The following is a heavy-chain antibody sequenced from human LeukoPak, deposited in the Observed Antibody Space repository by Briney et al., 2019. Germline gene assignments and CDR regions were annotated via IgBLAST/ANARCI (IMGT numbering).Heavy chain of an antibody. V-gene: IGHV3-53*01. Sequence: GGSLRLSCAASGFTVSSNYMNWVRQAPGKGLEWVSVIYGGGNIYHADSVKGRFTISRDNSKNTLYLQMNSLRAEDTAVYYCARGAGYNYPYYFDYWGQGTLVTASS. D-gene: IGHD5-24*01. J-gene: IGHJ4*02. CDR3: ARGAGYNYPYYFDY. CDR2: IYGGGNI. CDR1: GFTVSSNY.